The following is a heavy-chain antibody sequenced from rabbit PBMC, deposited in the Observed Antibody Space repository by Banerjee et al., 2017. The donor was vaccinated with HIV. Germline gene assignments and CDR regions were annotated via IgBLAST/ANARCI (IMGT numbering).Heavy chain of an antibody. CDR2: IYNGDGIT. CDR1: GFDFSSNA. CDR3: ARSGSGYFYFNL. J-gene: IGHJ4*01. D-gene: IGHD1-1*01. Sequence: QQQLEESGGGLVKPGGTLTLTCKASGFDFSSNAMCWVRQAPGKRPEWIACIYNGDGITYYASWAKGRFTISKTSSTTVTLQMTSLTAADTATYFCARSGSGYFYFNLWGPGTLVTVS. V-gene: IGHV1S47*01.